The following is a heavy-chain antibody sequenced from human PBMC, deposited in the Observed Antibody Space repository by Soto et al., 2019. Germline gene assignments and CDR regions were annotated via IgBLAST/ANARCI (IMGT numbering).Heavy chain of an antibody. CDR1: GFTFSNYG. D-gene: IGHD5-12*01. V-gene: IGHV3-33*01. Sequence: QVQLVESGGGVVQPGRSLRLSCAASGFTFSNYGMHWVRQAPGKGLEWVAIIWYDGSNKDYADSVKGRFTVSRDNAKNALYLQMNSLRAEDTAVYYCAGDDGYLGWGQGTLVTVSS. CDR2: IWYDGSNK. J-gene: IGHJ4*02. CDR3: AGDDGYLG.